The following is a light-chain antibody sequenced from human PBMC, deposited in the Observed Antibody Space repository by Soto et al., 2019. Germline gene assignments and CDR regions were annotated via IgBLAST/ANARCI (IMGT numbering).Light chain of an antibody. Sequence: EIVVTQSPATLSVSPGEGATLFCRASQSISSDLAWYQQKPGQAPRLLIYDGSTRATDTPARISGSGSGTECTLTISSLQSEDFAGYYCQQYSQWPITFGQGTRLEIK. CDR2: DGS. CDR3: QQYSQWPIT. CDR1: QSISSD. V-gene: IGKV3-15*01. J-gene: IGKJ5*01.